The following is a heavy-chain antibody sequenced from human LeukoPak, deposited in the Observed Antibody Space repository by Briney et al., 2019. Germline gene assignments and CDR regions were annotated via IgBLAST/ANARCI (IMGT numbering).Heavy chain of an antibody. CDR2: ISSSSYI. CDR3: ARDYYGSGSVLDY. V-gene: IGHV3-21*01. J-gene: IGHJ4*02. Sequence: GGSLRLSCAPSGFTFSSYSMNWVRQAPGKGLEWVSSISSSSYIYYADSVKGRFTISRDNAKNSLYLQMNSLRAEDTAVYYCARDYYGSGSVLDYWGQGTLVTVSS. D-gene: IGHD3-10*01. CDR1: GFTFSSYS.